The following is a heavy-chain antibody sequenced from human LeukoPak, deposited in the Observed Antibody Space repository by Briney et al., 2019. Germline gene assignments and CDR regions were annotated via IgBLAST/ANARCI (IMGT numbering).Heavy chain of an antibody. V-gene: IGHV3-7*01. CDR2: IKQDGSDK. Sequence: GGSLRLSCAASGFTFRSYWVSWVRQAPAKGLEWVANIKQDGSDKYYVDSVKGRFTISRDNAKNSLYLQMNSLRAEDTAVYYCARVASGSSWYFDYWGQGTLVTVSS. CDR1: GFTFRSYW. D-gene: IGHD6-13*01. CDR3: ARVASGSSWYFDY. J-gene: IGHJ4*02.